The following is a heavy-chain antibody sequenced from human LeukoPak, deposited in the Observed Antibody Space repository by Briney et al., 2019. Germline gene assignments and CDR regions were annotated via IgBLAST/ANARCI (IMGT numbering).Heavy chain of an antibody. J-gene: IGHJ4*02. CDR3: ARGFYGSGSYYPFDY. Sequence: GGSLRLSCAASGFTFSSYWMSWVRQAPGKGLEWVANIKQDGSEKYYVDSVKGRFTISRYNAKNSLYLQMSSLRAEDTAVYYCARGFYGSGSYYPFDYWGQGTLVTVSS. CDR2: IKQDGSEK. CDR1: GFTFSSYW. V-gene: IGHV3-7*01. D-gene: IGHD3-10*01.